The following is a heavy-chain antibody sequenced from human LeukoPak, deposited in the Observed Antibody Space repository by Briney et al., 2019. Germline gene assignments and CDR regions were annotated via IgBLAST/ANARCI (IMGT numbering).Heavy chain of an antibody. CDR2: ISGSGGST. V-gene: IGHV3-23*01. J-gene: IGHJ4*02. Sequence: GGSLRLSCAASGFTFSSYGMSWVRQAPGKGLEWVSAISGSGGSTYYADSVKGRFTISRDNAKNSLYLQMNSLRAEDMALYYCAKGPHGNGYYFDYWGQGTLVTVSS. D-gene: IGHD4-23*01. CDR1: GFTFSSYG. CDR3: AKGPHGNGYYFDY.